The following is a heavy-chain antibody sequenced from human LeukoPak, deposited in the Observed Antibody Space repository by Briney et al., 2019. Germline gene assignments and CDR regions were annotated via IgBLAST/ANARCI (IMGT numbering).Heavy chain of an antibody. V-gene: IGHV3-48*03. CDR3: KRGFWFNY. D-gene: IGHD2/OR15-2a*01. Sequence: GGSLRLSCAASGFTFSGYEMNWVRQAPGKGLEWVSYISSSGSSIYYADSVKGRFTISRDSTKNSLFLQMSSLRADDTAVYYCKRGFWFNYWGQGTLVTVSS. CDR2: ISSSGSSI. CDR1: GFTFSGYE. J-gene: IGHJ4*02.